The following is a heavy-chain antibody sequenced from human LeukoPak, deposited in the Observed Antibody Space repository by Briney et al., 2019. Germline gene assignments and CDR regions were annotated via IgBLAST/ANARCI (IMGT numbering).Heavy chain of an antibody. CDR2: THNSGSA. V-gene: IGHV4-59*01. D-gene: IGHD5-24*01. CDR1: GGSFSSYY. J-gene: IGHJ4*02. Sequence: SETLSLTCTVSGGSFSSYYWTWIRQPPGKGLEWIGYTHNSGSANYNPSLKSRVTISLDTSKNQFSLKLSSVTAADTAIYYCARGRWLQFSDWGPGTLVTVSS. CDR3: ARGRWLQFSD.